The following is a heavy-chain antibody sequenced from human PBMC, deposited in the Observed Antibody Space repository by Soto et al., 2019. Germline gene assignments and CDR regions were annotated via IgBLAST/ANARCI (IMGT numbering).Heavy chain of an antibody. D-gene: IGHD3-3*01. J-gene: IGHJ3*02. Sequence: GESLKISCKGSGYSFTSYWIGWVRQMPGRGLEWMGIIYPGDSDTRYSPSFQGQVTISADKSISTAYLQWSSLKASDTAMYYCAIITIFGVVSPDAFDIWGQGTMVTVSS. CDR3: AIITIFGVVSPDAFDI. CDR1: GYSFTSYW. CDR2: IYPGDSDT. V-gene: IGHV5-51*01.